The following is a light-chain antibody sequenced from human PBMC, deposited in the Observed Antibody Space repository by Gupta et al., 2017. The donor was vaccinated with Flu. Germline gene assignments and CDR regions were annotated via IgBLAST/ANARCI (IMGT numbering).Light chain of an antibody. J-gene: IGLJ1*01. CDR2: DNN. V-gene: IGLV1-51*02. Sequence: QSVLTQPPSISAAPGQSVTISCSGSSSNIGNTYVSWYQQRPGTAPNLLIYDNNKRPSGIPDRFSGSKSGTSAALGITGLQTGEEADYYCGTWDGSRSNEVFGTGTKVTVL. CDR3: GTWDGSRSNEV. CDR1: SSNIGNTY.